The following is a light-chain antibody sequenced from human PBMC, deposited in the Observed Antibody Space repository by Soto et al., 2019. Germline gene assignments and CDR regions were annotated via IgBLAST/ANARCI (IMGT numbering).Light chain of an antibody. V-gene: IGKV3-11*01. Sequence: EIVLTQSPATLSLSPGERVTLSCRASQSVSNSLAWYQQKPGQPPRLLIYDVSNRATGIPARFSGSGSGTDTPLTISSLAPEDFAVYYCQQRSNWPITFGRGTRLEIK. CDR3: QQRSNWPIT. CDR2: DVS. J-gene: IGKJ5*01. CDR1: QSVSNS.